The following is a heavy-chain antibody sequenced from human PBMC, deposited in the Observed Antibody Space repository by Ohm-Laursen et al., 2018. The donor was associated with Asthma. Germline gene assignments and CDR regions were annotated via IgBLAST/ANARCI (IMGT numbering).Heavy chain of an antibody. CDR1: GFTFSSYG. Sequence: SLRLSCTASGFTFSSYGMHWVRQAPGKGLEWVAVIWYDGSNKYYADSVKGRFTISRDNSKNTLYLQMNSLGAEDTAVYYCARVFPDSSGWYYFDYWGQGTLVTVSS. D-gene: IGHD6-19*01. CDR2: IWYDGSNK. J-gene: IGHJ4*02. CDR3: ARVFPDSSGWYYFDY. V-gene: IGHV3-33*01.